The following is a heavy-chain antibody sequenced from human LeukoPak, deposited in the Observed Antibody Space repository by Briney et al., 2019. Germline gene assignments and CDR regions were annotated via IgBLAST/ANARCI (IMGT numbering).Heavy chain of an antibody. J-gene: IGHJ3*02. CDR3: ARWRRDGYNFAFDI. D-gene: IGHD5-24*01. CDR2: MNPNSGNT. CDR1: GYTFTSYD. V-gene: IGHV1-8*01. Sequence: ASVKVSCKASGYTFTSYDINWVRQATGQGLEWMGWMNPNSGNTGYAQKFQGRVTMTRNTSISTAYMELSSLRSEDTAVYYCARWRRDGYNFAFDIWEQGTMVTVYS.